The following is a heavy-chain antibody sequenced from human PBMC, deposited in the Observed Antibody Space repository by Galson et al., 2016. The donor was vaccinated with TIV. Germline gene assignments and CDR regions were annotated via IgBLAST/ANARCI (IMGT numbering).Heavy chain of an antibody. D-gene: IGHD3-22*01. Sequence: QSGAEVTKPGESLKISCKGSGSSFTRYWIGWVRQMPGKGLEWMGIIYPGDSDTRYSPSFQGQVTISADKSISTAYLQWSSLKASDTAMYYCARRADSSGYYYSFDYWGQGTLVTVSS. J-gene: IGHJ4*02. CDR3: ARRADSSGYYYSFDY. CDR2: IYPGDSDT. V-gene: IGHV5-51*03. CDR1: GSSFTRYW.